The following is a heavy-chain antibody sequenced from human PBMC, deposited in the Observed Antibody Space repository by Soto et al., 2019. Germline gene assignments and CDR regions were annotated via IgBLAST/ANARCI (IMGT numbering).Heavy chain of an antibody. J-gene: IGHJ4*02. CDR3: ARDLDDYYGSGSYRTFDY. D-gene: IGHD3-10*01. V-gene: IGHV3-21*01. CDR1: GFTFSSYS. Sequence: GSLRLSCAASGFTFSSYSMNWVRQAPGKGLEWVSSISSSSSYIYYADSVKGRFTISRDNSKNTLYLQMNSLRAEDTAVYYCARDLDDYYGSGSYRTFDYWGQGTLVTVSS. CDR2: ISSSSSYI.